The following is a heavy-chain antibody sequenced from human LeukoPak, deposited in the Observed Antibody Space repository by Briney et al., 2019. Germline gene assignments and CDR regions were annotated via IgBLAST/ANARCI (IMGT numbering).Heavy chain of an antibody. CDR3: ARDKDTAMVLFDY. J-gene: IGHJ4*02. CDR2: INSDGSST. D-gene: IGHD5-18*01. V-gene: IGHV3-74*01. CDR1: GFTFSSYW. Sequence: GGSLRLSCAASGFTFSSYWMHWVRQAPGKGLVWVSRINSDGSSTSYADSVKGRFTISRDNAKNTLYLQMNSPRAEDTAVYYCARDKDTAMVLFDYWGQGTLVTVSS.